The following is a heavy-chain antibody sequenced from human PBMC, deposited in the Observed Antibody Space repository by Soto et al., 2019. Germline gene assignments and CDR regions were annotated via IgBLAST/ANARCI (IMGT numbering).Heavy chain of an antibody. CDR1: GFTVSSNY. J-gene: IGHJ4*02. V-gene: IGHV3-23*01. D-gene: IGHD1-26*01. CDR3: AKESVGGSYYSGL. CDR2: ISGSGLST. Sequence: PGGSLRLSCAASGFTVSSNYMSWVRQAPGKGLEWVSAISGSGLSTYYTDSVKGRFTISRDNSKNTLHLEMNSLRAEDTAVYYCAKESVGGSYYSGLWGQGTLVTVSS.